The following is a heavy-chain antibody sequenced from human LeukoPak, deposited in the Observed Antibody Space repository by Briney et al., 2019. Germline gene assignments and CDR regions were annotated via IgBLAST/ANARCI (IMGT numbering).Heavy chain of an antibody. D-gene: IGHD6-6*01. J-gene: IGHJ5*02. Sequence: ASVKVSCKASGYTFTSYGIIWVRQAPGQGLEWMGWISAYNGNTNYAQKLQGRVTMTTDTSTSTAYMELRSLRSDDTAVYYCARSEYSTRHFDPWGQGTLVTVSS. CDR1: GYTFTSYG. CDR2: ISAYNGNT. V-gene: IGHV1-18*01. CDR3: ARSEYSTRHFDP.